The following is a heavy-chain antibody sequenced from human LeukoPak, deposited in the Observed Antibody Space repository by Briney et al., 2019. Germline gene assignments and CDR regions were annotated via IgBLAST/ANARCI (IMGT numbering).Heavy chain of an antibody. CDR1: GYTLTELS. CDR2: FDPEDGET. V-gene: IGHV1-24*01. Sequence: ASVKVSCKVSGYTLTELSMHWVRQAPGKGLEWMGGFDPEDGETIYAQKFQGRVTMTEDTSTDTAYMELSSLRSEGTAVYYCATVVSGYQLLFDPTFDYWGQGTLVTVSS. J-gene: IGHJ4*02. CDR3: ATVVSGYQLLFDPTFDY. D-gene: IGHD2-2*01.